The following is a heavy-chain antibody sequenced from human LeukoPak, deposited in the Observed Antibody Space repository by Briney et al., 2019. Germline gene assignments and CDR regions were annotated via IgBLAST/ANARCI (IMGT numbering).Heavy chain of an antibody. CDR2: ISSSGSTI. Sequence: GGSLRLSCAASGFTFSDYYMSWIRQAPGKGLEWVSYISSSGSTIYYADSVKGRFTISRDNAKNSLYLQMNSLRAGDTAVCYCARGYSSSPGAFDIWGQGTMVTVSS. CDR3: ARGYSSSPGAFDI. CDR1: GFTFSDYY. J-gene: IGHJ3*02. V-gene: IGHV3-11*01. D-gene: IGHD6-13*01.